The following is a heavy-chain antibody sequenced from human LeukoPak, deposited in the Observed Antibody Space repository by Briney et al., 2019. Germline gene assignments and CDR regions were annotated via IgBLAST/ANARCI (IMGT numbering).Heavy chain of an antibody. CDR1: GGPFSGYY. CDR2: INHSGST. CDR3: ARGANRCRKNWFDP. Sequence: SETLSLTCAVYGGPFSGYYWSWIRQPPGKGLEWIGEINHSGSTNYNPSLKSRVTISVDTSKNQFSLKLSSVTAADTAVYYCARGANRCRKNWFDPWGQGTLVTVSS. D-gene: IGHD2/OR15-2a*01. J-gene: IGHJ5*02. V-gene: IGHV4-34*01.